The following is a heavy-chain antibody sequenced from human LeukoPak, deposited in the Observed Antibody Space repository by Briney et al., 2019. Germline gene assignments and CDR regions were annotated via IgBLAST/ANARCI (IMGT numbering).Heavy chain of an antibody. CDR3: ARDRGSGSYYVLDY. V-gene: IGHV4-61*08. CDR1: GGSISSGGYY. D-gene: IGHD3-10*01. CDR2: IFYSGST. Sequence: SETLSLTCTVSGGSISSGGYYWSWIRQPPGKGLEWIGYIFYSGSTNYNPSLKSRVTISVDTSKSQFSLKLGSVTAADTAVYYCARDRGSGSYYVLDYWGQGTLVTVSS. J-gene: IGHJ4*02.